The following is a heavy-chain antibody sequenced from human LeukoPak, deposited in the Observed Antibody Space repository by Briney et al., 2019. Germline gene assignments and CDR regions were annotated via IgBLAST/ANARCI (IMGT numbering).Heavy chain of an antibody. Sequence: ASVKVSCKASGYTFTGYYLHWVRQAPGQGLEWMGWLNPKTGGTGYAQKFQGRVTMTRDTSISTVNMELSRLTSDDTAVYYCARATAENDHWGQGTLVTVSS. CDR3: ARATAENDH. J-gene: IGHJ4*02. V-gene: IGHV1-2*02. D-gene: IGHD1-14*01. CDR2: LNPKTGGT. CDR1: GYTFTGYY.